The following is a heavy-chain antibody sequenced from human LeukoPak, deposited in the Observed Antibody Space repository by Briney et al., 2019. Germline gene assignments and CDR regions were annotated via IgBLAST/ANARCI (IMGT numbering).Heavy chain of an antibody. D-gene: IGHD1-14*01. Sequence: SETLFLTCTVSGGSLSSGDYYWSWIRQPPGKGLEWIGYISHSGGTYYNPSLQSRPTISVDTSKNQFSLKLSSVTAADTAVYYCARSIPDAGDYYYYTMDVWGQGTTVTVSS. CDR2: ISHSGGT. V-gene: IGHV4-30-4*01. CDR3: ARSIPDAGDYYYYTMDV. CDR1: GGSLSSGDYY. J-gene: IGHJ6*02.